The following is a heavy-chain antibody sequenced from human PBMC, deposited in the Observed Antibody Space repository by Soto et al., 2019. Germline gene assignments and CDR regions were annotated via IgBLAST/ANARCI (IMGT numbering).Heavy chain of an antibody. Sequence: QVQLQESGPGLVKPSQTLSLTCTVSGGSISSGGYYWSWIRQHPGKGLEWIGYIYYSGSTYYNPSLKSRVTISVDTSKNQFSLKLSSVTAADTAVYYCARRGAYYQLLLYNTFDPWGQGTLVTVSS. D-gene: IGHD2-2*01. CDR2: IYYSGST. V-gene: IGHV4-31*03. J-gene: IGHJ5*02. CDR1: GGSISSGGYY. CDR3: ARRGAYYQLLLYNTFDP.